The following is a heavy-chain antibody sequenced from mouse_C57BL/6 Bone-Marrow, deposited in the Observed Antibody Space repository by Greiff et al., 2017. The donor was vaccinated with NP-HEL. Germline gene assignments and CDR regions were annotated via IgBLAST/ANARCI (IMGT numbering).Heavy chain of an antibody. J-gene: IGHJ3*01. CDR3: ARSGHYDYDDCLAY. D-gene: IGHD2-4*01. Sequence: VQLQQPGAELVRPGSSVKLSCKASGYTFTSYWMHWVKQRPIQGLEWIGNIDPSDSETHYNQKFKDKATLTVDKSSSTAYMQLSSLTSEDSAVYYCARSGHYDYDDCLAYWGQGTLVTVSA. V-gene: IGHV1-52*01. CDR2: IDPSDSET. CDR1: GYTFTSYW.